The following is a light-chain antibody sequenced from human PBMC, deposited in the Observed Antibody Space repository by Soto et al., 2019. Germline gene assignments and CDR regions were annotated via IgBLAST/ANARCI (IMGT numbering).Light chain of an antibody. CDR3: QQYDTSPT. Sequence: EIVLTQSPGTLSLSAGERATLSCRASQSVSSSYLAWYQQKPGQAPTVLIYGASSRATGIPDRFSGSGSGIDFTLTISRLEPEYLAVYYCQQYDTSPTFGQGTKVEIK. CDR1: QSVSSSY. CDR2: GAS. J-gene: IGKJ1*01. V-gene: IGKV3-20*01.